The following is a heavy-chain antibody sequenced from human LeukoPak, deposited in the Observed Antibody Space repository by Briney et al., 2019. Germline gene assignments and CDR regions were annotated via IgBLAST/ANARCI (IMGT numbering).Heavy chain of an antibody. CDR1: GXTFSNAW. V-gene: IGHV3-15*01. Sequence: GGSLRLSCAASGXTFSNAWVSWVRKAPGKGLEWVGRIKSKTDGGTTDYAAPVKGRFTISRDDSKNTLYLQMNSLKTEDTAVYYCTTETESDDYGDYGSLKYFDYWGQGTLVTVSS. CDR2: IKSKTDGGTT. D-gene: IGHD4-17*01. J-gene: IGHJ4*02. CDR3: TTETESDDYGDYGSLKYFDY.